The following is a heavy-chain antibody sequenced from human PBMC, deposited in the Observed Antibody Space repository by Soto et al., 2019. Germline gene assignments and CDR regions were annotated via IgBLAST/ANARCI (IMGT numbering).Heavy chain of an antibody. CDR3: ARASPGSWCDP. Sequence: SETLSLTCAVYGGSFSGYYWSWIRQPPGKGLEWIGEINHSGSTNYNPSLKSRVTISVDTSKNQFSLKLSSVTAADTAVYYCARASPGSWCDPWGQRTLGT. V-gene: IGHV4-34*01. CDR1: GGSFSGYY. J-gene: IGHJ5*02. D-gene: IGHD3-10*01. CDR2: INHSGST.